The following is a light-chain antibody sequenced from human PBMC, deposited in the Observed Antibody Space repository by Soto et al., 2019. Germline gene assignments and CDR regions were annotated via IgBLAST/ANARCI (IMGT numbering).Light chain of an antibody. Sequence: QSALTQPASVSGSPGQSITISCTGTSSDVGAYNLVSWYQQHPGKAPKLIIYEVSNRPSGISYRFSGSKSGNTASLTISGLQAEDEADYYCSSYASDNTFYVFGTGTKLTVL. CDR1: SSDVGAYNL. CDR2: EVS. V-gene: IGLV2-14*02. J-gene: IGLJ1*01. CDR3: SSYASDNTFYV.